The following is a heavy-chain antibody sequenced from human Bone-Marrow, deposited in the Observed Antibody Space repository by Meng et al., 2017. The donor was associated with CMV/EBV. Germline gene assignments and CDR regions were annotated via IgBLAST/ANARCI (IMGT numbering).Heavy chain of an antibody. J-gene: IGHJ4*02. CDR3: ARGWELAPFDY. CDR1: GGSISSSSYY. CDR2: IYYSGST. D-gene: IGHD1-26*01. Sequence: GSLRLSCTVSGGSISSSSYYWGWIRQPPGKGLEWIGSIYYSGSTYYNPSLKSRVTISVDTSKNQFSLKLSSVTAADTAVYYCARGWELAPFDYWGQGPLVTVYS. V-gene: IGHV4-39*07.